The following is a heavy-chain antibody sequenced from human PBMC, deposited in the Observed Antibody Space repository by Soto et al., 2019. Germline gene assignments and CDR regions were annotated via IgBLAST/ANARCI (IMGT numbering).Heavy chain of an antibody. V-gene: IGHV1-69*01. D-gene: IGHD3-10*01. CDR3: ATELSENPASPFDA. CDR1: GVTFSSET. CDR2: IIPLFGTA. Sequence: QVQLVQSGADVKKPGSSVKVSCQASGVTFSSETLGWVRQAPGQGLGWVGGIIPLFGTASYAQKFQGRVTITADESTRTVYVELSSLRSDGTAVYFCATELSENPASPFDAWGQGTLVTVSS. J-gene: IGHJ4*02.